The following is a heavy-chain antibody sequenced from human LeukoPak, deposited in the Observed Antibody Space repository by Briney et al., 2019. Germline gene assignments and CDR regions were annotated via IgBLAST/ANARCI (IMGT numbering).Heavy chain of an antibody. J-gene: IGHJ4*02. D-gene: IGHD3-10*01. V-gene: IGHV1-8*01. CDR1: GYTFTSYD. CDR2: MNPNSGNT. CDR3: ARGSVTYYYGSGDT. Sequence: GASVKVSCKASGYTFTSYDINWVRQATGQGLEWMGWMNPNSGNTGYAQKFQGRVTMTRNTSISTAYMELSSLRSEDTAVYYCARGSVTYYYGSGDTWGQGTLVTVSS.